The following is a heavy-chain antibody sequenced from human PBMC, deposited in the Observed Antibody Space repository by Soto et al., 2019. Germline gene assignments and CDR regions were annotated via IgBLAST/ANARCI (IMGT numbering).Heavy chain of an antibody. D-gene: IGHD2-8*01. V-gene: IGHV4-61*01. CDR3: ARESLLMVYATDY. CDR1: GGSVSSGSYY. CDR2: IYYSGST. J-gene: IGHJ4*02. Sequence: LSLTCTVSGGSVSSGSYYWSWIRQPPGKGLEWIGYIYYSGSTNYNPSLKSRVTISVDTSKNQFSLKLSSVTAADTAVYYCARESLLMVYATDYWGQGTLVTVSS.